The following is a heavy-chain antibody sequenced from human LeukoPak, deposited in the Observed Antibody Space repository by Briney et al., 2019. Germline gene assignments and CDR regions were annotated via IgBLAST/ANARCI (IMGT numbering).Heavy chain of an antibody. CDR1: GGSISSSNW. CDR2: IYHSGST. Sequence: SETLSLTCAVSGGSISSSNWWSWVRQPPGKGLEWIGEIYHSGSTNYNPSLKSRVTISVDKSKNQFSLKLSSVTAADTAVYYCARGIWFGEYPRAPRRFDPWGQGTLVTVSS. J-gene: IGHJ5*02. D-gene: IGHD3-10*01. V-gene: IGHV4-4*02. CDR3: ARGIWFGEYPRAPRRFDP.